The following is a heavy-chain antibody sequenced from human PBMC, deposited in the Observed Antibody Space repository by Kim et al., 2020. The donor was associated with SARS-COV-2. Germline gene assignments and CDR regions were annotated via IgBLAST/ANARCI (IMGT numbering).Heavy chain of an antibody. D-gene: IGHD3-10*01. CDR3: ARGNYYESVSLSDYYNGMDV. CDR2: ISFDGRNK. V-gene: IGHV3-30-3*01. Sequence: GGSLRLSCAASGLSFDNSAMNWVRQAPGKGLEWVVVISFDGRNKAYADSVKGRFTISRDNSKSTLHLQMNSLRVEDTAVYYCARGNYYESVSLSDYYNGMDVWGQGTTVTVSS. CDR1: GLSFDNSA. J-gene: IGHJ6*02.